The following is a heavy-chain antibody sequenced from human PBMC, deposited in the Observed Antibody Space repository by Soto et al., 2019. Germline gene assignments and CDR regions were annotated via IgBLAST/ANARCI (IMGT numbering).Heavy chain of an antibody. CDR3: ARVDEDNYYDSSGYFDY. V-gene: IGHV3-7*05. D-gene: IGHD3-22*01. Sequence: GGSLRLSCAASGFTFSSYWMSWVRQAPGKGLEWVANIKQDGSEKYYVDSVKGRFTISRDNAKNSLYLQMNSLRAEDTAVYYCARVDEDNYYDSSGYFDYWGQGTLVTVSS. CDR2: IKQDGSEK. J-gene: IGHJ4*02. CDR1: GFTFSSYW.